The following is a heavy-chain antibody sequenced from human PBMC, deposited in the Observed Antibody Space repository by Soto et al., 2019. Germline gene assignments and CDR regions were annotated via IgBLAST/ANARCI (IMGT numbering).Heavy chain of an antibody. D-gene: IGHD6-6*01. J-gene: IGHJ4*02. CDR3: ARVGGLAARTFDY. CDR1: GGSISDFY. CDR2: IYYSGST. Sequence: SETLSLTCTVSGGSISDFYWSWIRQPPGKGLEWIGYIYYSGSTNYNPSLKSRVTISVDTSKNQFSLNLRSMSPADTAVYYCARVGGLAARTFDYWGQGTQVTV. V-gene: IGHV4-59*01.